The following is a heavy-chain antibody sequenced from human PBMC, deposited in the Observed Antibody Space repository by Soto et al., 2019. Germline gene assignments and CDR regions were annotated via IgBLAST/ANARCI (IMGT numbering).Heavy chain of an antibody. V-gene: IGHV3-48*03. D-gene: IGHD3-3*01. CDR1: GFTFSSFE. J-gene: IGHJ6*02. CDR2: ISSSGLTL. CDR3: ARDLVDFWSGYAMDV. Sequence: GGSLRLSCAASGFTFSSFEMNWVRKAPGKGLEWVSYISSSGLTLYYTDSVKGRFTVSRDNAKNSLYLQMNSLRAEDTAVYYCARDLVDFWSGYAMDVWGQGTTVTVSS.